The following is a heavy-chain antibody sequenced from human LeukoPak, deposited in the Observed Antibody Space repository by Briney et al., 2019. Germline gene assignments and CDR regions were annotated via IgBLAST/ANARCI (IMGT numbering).Heavy chain of an antibody. Sequence: GGSLRLSCAASRFTVSSDYMSWVRPAPGKGLEWVSVMYSGGSTYYADSVKGRFTISRDDSKNTVYLQMNSLRAEDTAVYSCARGLGSGTYTDYYMDVWGKGTTVTVSS. J-gene: IGHJ6*03. CDR2: MYSGGST. D-gene: IGHD3-10*01. CDR1: RFTVSSDY. V-gene: IGHV3-53*01. CDR3: ARGLGSGTYTDYYMDV.